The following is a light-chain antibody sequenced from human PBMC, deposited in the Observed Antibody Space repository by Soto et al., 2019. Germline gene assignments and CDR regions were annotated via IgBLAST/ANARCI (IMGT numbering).Light chain of an antibody. CDR3: QQYNNWLRGT. V-gene: IGKV3-15*01. CDR1: QSVSSN. J-gene: IGKJ1*01. CDR2: GAS. Sequence: EIVLTQSPCTLSLSPGERATLSWGASQSVSSNLAWYQQKPGQAPRLLIYGASTRATGIPARFSGSGSGTEFTLTISSLQSEDFAVYYCQQYNNWLRGTFGQGTKVDIK.